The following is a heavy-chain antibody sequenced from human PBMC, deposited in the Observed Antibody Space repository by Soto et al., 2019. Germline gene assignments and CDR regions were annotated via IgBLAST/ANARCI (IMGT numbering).Heavy chain of an antibody. CDR2: TRNKANSYTT. CDR1: GFTFSDHY. CDR3: ARDAGYSSSPYGMDV. J-gene: IGHJ6*02. Sequence: EVQLVESGGGLVQPGGSLRLSCVASGFTFSDHYMDWVRQAPGKGLEWVGRTRNKANSYTTEYAASVKGRFTISRDDSKNSLYLQMNSLKTEDTAVYYCARDAGYSSSPYGMDVWGQGTTVTVSS. V-gene: IGHV3-72*01. D-gene: IGHD6-13*01.